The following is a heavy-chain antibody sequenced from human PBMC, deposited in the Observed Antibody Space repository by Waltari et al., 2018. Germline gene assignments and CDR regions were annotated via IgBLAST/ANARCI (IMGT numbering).Heavy chain of an antibody. V-gene: IGHV4-4*02. CDR3: ARGIFTAHSYFDY. CDR2: IYHSGAT. CDR1: NDSSSSDSW. D-gene: IGHD2-15*01. J-gene: IGHJ4*02. Sequence: QVHLEESGPGLVKPSGTLSLTSAVTNDSSSSDSWWLWVRQPPGKGLEWIGEIYHSGATVYNPSLWSRVTISLDKSKNHFSLKLTSVTAADTAVYYCARGIFTAHSYFDYWGQGTLVTVSS.